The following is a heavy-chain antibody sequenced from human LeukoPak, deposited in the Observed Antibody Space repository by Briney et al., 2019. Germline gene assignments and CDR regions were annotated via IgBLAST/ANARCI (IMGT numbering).Heavy chain of an antibody. CDR1: GFPFSSYW. CDR2: IKQDGSKK. V-gene: IGHV3-7*03. Sequence: GGSLRLSCVASGFPFSSYWMTWVRQAPGKGLEWVANIKQDGSKKSYVDSVKGRFTISRDNAKNSLYLQMNSLRAEDTAVYYCAKEDPGNPLTIDYWGQGTLVTVSS. J-gene: IGHJ4*02. D-gene: IGHD1-14*01. CDR3: AKEDPGNPLTIDY.